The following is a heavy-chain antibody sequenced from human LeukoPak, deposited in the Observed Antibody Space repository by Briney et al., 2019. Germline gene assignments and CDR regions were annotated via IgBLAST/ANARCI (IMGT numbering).Heavy chain of an antibody. CDR1: GFTFSSYW. Sequence: GGSLRLSCAASGFTFSSYWMSWVRQAPGKGLEWVANIKQDGSEKYYVDSVKGRFTISRDNAKNSLYLQMNSLRAEDTAVYYCARGGAEAYYDFWSGYYNYYYYMDAWGEGNPVTVSS. CDR3: ARGGAEAYYDFWSGYYNYYYYMDA. CDR2: IKQDGSEK. D-gene: IGHD3-3*01. J-gene: IGHJ6*03. V-gene: IGHV3-7*01.